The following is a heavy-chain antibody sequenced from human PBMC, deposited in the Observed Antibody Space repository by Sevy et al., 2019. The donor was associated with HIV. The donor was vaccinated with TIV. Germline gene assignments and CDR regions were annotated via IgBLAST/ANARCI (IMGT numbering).Heavy chain of an antibody. Sequence: ASLKVSCKASGGTFSSYAISWVRQAPGQGLEWMGGIIPIFGTANYAQKFQGRVTITADESTSTAYMELSSLRSEDTAVYYCARIRDGYNSNWFDPWGQGTLVTVSS. D-gene: IGHD5-12*01. CDR3: ARIRDGYNSNWFDP. V-gene: IGHV1-69*13. CDR1: GGTFSSYA. CDR2: IIPIFGTA. J-gene: IGHJ5*02.